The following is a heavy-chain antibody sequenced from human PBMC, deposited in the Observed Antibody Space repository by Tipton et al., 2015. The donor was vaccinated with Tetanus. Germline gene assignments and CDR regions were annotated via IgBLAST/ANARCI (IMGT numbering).Heavy chain of an antibody. V-gene: IGHV3-9*01. CDR1: GLVCNDYA. D-gene: IGHD1-1*01. CDR2: IHCDGGST. CDR3: VKDTSPGGADY. Sequence: RSLRLSCEGSGLVCNDYAMHWLRQVPGKGLEWVSGIHCDGGSTGYADSVKGRFTTSRDTAKAALYLQMNGLRTEDTALYYCVKDTSPGGADYWGQGILVTVSS. J-gene: IGHJ4*02.